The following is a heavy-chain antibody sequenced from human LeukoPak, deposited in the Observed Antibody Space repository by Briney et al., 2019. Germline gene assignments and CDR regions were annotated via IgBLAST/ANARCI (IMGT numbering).Heavy chain of an antibody. D-gene: IGHD3-22*01. CDR3: TRLGFDSSGIGAYAFDI. V-gene: IGHV4-34*01. Sequence: SETLSLTRTVYGGSFSGYYWTWIRLPPGKGLEWIGEINHSGSTNYNPFLKSRVTISVDTSRNQFSLKLSSVTAADTAVYYCTRLGFDSSGIGAYAFDIWGQGTMVTVSS. CDR1: GGSFSGYY. J-gene: IGHJ3*02. CDR2: INHSGST.